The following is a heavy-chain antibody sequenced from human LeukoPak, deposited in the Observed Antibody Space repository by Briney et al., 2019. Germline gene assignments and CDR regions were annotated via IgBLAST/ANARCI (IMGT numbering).Heavy chain of an antibody. D-gene: IGHD3-22*01. V-gene: IGHV4-59*11. Sequence: PSETLSLTCTVSGGSISSHYWSWIRQPPGKGLEWIGYIYYSGSTNYNPSLKSRVTISVDTSKNQFSLKLSSVTAADTAVYYCARVFESGYCPQGAFDIWGQGTMVTVSS. CDR2: IYYSGST. CDR1: GGSISSHY. J-gene: IGHJ3*02. CDR3: ARVFESGYCPQGAFDI.